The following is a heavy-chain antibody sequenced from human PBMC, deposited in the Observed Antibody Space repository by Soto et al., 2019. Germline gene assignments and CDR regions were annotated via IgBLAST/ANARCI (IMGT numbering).Heavy chain of an antibody. D-gene: IGHD2-2*01. J-gene: IGHJ4*02. CDR3: AKLPLGYCSSTSCQGSNY. CDR1: GFTFSSYA. V-gene: IGHV3-23*01. CDR2: ISGSGGST. Sequence: EVQLLESGGGSVQPGGSLRLSCAASGFTFSSYAMSWVRQAPGKGLEWVSAISGSGGSTYYADSVKGRFTISRDNSKNTLYLQMNSLRAEDTAVYYCAKLPLGYCSSTSCQGSNYWGQGTLVTVSS.